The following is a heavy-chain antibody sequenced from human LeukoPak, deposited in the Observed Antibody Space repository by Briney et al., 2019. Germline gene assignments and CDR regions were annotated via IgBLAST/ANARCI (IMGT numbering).Heavy chain of an antibody. CDR3: ARDTLIGIQGAASFGALTFDY. D-gene: IGHD3-16*02. J-gene: IGHJ4*02. CDR1: GGTFSSYA. Sequence: SVKVSCKASGGTFSSYAISRVRQAPGQGLEWMGRIIPIFGTANYAQKFQGRVTITTEESTTTAYMELSSLRSEDTAVYYCARDTLIGIQGAASFGALTFDYWGQGTLVTVSS. V-gene: IGHV1-69*05. CDR2: IIPIFGTA.